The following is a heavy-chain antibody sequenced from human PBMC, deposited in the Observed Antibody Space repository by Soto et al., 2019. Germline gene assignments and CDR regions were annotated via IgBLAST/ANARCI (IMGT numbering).Heavy chain of an antibody. CDR2: IIPILSIA. J-gene: IGHJ4*02. CDR1: GGTFSSYT. V-gene: IGHV1-69*02. D-gene: IGHD2-2*01. Sequence: QVQLVQSGAEVKKPGSSVKVSCKASGGTFSSYTISWVRQAPGQGLEWMGRIIPILSIANYAQKFQGSGTITAEKSTSTDYMELSSLRCEDKAVYYCAGNRVPHGSSSSCYSRFDDWGQGTLVTVSS. CDR3: AGNRVPHGSSSSCYSRFDD.